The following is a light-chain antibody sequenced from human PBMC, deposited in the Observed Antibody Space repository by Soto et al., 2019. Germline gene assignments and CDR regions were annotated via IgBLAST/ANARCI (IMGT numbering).Light chain of an antibody. Sequence: EIVMTQSPGTLSVSPGERATLSCRASQSVSSSYLAWYQQKPGQAPRLLIYGASSRPTGIPDRFSGSGSGTDFTLTINRLEPEDFAVYYCQQYGSSITFGQGTRPEIK. CDR2: GAS. CDR1: QSVSSSY. V-gene: IGKV3-20*01. J-gene: IGKJ5*01. CDR3: QQYGSSIT.